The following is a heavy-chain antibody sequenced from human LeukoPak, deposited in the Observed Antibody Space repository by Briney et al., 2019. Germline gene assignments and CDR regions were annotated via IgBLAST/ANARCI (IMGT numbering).Heavy chain of an antibody. CDR1: GFTFSGSA. D-gene: IGHD2-2*01. CDR2: IRSKANSYAT. CDR3: TRLDCSSTSCYVGY. Sequence: PGGSLKLSCAASGFTFSGSAMHWVRQASGKGLEWVGRIRSKANSYATAYAASVKGRFTISRDDSKNTAYLQMNSLKTEDTAVYYCTRLDCSSTSCYVGYWGQGTLITVSS. V-gene: IGHV3-73*01. J-gene: IGHJ4*02.